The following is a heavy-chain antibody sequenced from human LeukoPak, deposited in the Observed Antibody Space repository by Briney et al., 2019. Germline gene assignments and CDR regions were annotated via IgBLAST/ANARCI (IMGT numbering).Heavy chain of an antibody. D-gene: IGHD2-2*02. CDR1: GFTFSSYA. CDR3: ARRLGYCSSTSCYNNWFDP. V-gene: IGHV3-23*01. Sequence: GGSLRLSCAASGFTFSSYAMSWVRQAPGKGLEWDSAISGSGGSTYYADSVKGRFTISRDNSKNTLYLRMNSLRAEDTAVYYCARRLGYCSSTSCYNNWFDPWGQGTLVTVSS. CDR2: ISGSGGST. J-gene: IGHJ5*02.